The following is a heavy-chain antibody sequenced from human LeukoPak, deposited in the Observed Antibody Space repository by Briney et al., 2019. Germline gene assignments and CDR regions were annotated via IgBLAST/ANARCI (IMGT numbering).Heavy chain of an antibody. CDR2: FDPNSGGT. Sequence: ASVKVSCKASGYTFTGYHILWVRQAPGQGLEWMGRFDPNSGGTNYAQKFQGRVTMTRDTSISTAYMELSRLRSDDTAVYYCAREHYSDYVVDYWGQGTLVTVSS. CDR1: GYTFTGYH. J-gene: IGHJ4*02. D-gene: IGHD4-11*01. V-gene: IGHV1-2*06. CDR3: AREHYSDYVVDY.